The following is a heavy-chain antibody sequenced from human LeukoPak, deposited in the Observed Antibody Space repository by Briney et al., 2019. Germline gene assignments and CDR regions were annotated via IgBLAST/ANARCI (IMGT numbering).Heavy chain of an antibody. J-gene: IGHJ6*03. Sequence: GGSLRLSCAASGFTFSSYAMSWVRQAPGKGLEWVSAISGSGGSTYYADSVKGRFTISRDNAKNSLYLQMNSLRAEDTAIYYCARLNTYYYGSGSNNYYYYYMDVWGKGTTVTISS. V-gene: IGHV3-23*01. CDR1: GFTFSSYA. D-gene: IGHD3-10*01. CDR2: ISGSGGST. CDR3: ARLNTYYYGSGSNNYYYYYMDV.